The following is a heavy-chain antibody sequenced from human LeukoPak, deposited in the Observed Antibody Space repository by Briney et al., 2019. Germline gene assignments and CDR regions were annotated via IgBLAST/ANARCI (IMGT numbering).Heavy chain of an antibody. CDR1: GVSIKSPTSY. CDR2: VYHIGTT. CDR3: ARNTTSSPWFDP. V-gene: IGHV4-61*01. J-gene: IGHJ5*02. D-gene: IGHD6-6*01. Sequence: PSETLSLTCTVSGVSIKSPTSYWSWIRQPPGKGLEWIGNVYHIGTTSYNSSLKSRVSISVDTSKNQFSLEMASVTPEDTALYYCARNTTSSPWFDPWGQGTLVIVSS.